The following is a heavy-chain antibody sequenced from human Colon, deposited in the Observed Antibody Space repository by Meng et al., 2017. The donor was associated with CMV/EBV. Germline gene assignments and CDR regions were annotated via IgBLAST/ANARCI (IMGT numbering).Heavy chain of an antibody. CDR3: ARDRFDHDY. CDR1: GFTLNSPFSTFS. J-gene: IGHJ4*02. D-gene: IGHD3-10*01. V-gene: IGHV3-21*01. Sequence: GGSLRLSCAASGFTLNSPFSTFSFNWVRQAPGKGLEWVASIVDSGDSMYYADSVKGRFTISRDNAKNSVYLQMNSLRAEDTATYFCARDRFDHDYWGQGILVTVSS. CDR2: IVDSGDSM.